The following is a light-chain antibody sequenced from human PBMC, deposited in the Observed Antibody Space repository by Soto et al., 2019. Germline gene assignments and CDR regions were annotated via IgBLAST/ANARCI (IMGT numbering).Light chain of an antibody. J-gene: IGKJ1*01. Sequence: EIVLTQSPGTLSLSPGERATLSCRASQSVSSSFLAWYQQKPGQAPRLLIYGVSRRATGISDRFSGSGSGTDFTLTISRLEPEDFAVYYCQQYGSSPRTFGQGTKVEIK. CDR2: GVS. CDR3: QQYGSSPRT. CDR1: QSVSSSF. V-gene: IGKV3-20*01.